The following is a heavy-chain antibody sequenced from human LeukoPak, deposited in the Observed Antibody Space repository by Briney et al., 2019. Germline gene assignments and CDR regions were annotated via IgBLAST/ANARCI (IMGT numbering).Heavy chain of an antibody. D-gene: IGHD3-22*01. J-gene: IGHJ4*02. CDR3: ARDYYDSSGYYFFVY. V-gene: IGHV4-61*02. CDR2: IYTSGST. Sequence: SETLSLTCTVSGGSISSSSYYWSWIRQPAGKGLEWIGRIYTSGSTNYNPSLKSRVTMSVDTSKNQFSLKLSSVTAADTAVYYCARDYYDSSGYYFFVYWGQGTLVTVSS. CDR1: GGSISSSSYY.